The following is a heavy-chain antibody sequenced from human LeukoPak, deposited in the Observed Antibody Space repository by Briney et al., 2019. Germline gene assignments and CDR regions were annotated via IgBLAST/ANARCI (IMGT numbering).Heavy chain of an antibody. CDR3: ARDPDILLGVNFDY. CDR1: GFTFDDYG. Sequence: GGSLRLSWAASGFTFDDYGMSWVRQAPGKGLEWVSGINWNGGSTGYADSVKGRFTVSRDNAQNSLYLQMHSLRAEDTAVYYCARDPDILLGVNFDYWGQGALVIVSS. V-gene: IGHV3-20*04. CDR2: INWNGGST. J-gene: IGHJ4*02. D-gene: IGHD2-21*01.